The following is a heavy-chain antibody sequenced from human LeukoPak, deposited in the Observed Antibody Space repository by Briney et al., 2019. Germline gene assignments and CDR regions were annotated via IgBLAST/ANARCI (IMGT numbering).Heavy chain of an antibody. D-gene: IGHD2/OR15-2a*01. J-gene: IGHJ5*02. CDR3: ARNIGWFGP. CDR1: GGSISSYY. Sequence: SSETLSLTGTVSGGSISSYYWSWIRQPPGKGLEWIGYMYYSGSTNYNPSLKSRVTISLDTSKNKFSLKLSSVTAADTAVYYCARNIGWFGPWGQGTLVTVSS. V-gene: IGHV4-59*01. CDR2: MYYSGST.